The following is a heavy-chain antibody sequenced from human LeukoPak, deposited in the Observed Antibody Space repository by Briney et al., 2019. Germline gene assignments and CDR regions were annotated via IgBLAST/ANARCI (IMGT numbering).Heavy chain of an antibody. Sequence: SVKVSCKASGGTFSNYAISWVRQAPGQGLEWMGRIIPILGIANYAQKFQGRVTITADKSTSTAYMELSSLRSEDTAVYYCAIPVGGAEYFQHWGQGTLVTVSS. CDR3: AIPVGGAEYFQH. D-gene: IGHD1-26*01. V-gene: IGHV1-69*04. CDR2: IIPILGIA. CDR1: GGTFSNYA. J-gene: IGHJ1*01.